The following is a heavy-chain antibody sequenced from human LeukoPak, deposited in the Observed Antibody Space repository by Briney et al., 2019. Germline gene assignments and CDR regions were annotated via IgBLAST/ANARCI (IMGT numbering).Heavy chain of an antibody. V-gene: IGHV4-34*01. CDR2: INHSGST. Sequence: SETLSLTCAVYGGSFSGYYWSWIRQPPGKGLEWIGEINHSGSTNYNPSLKSRVTISVDTSKNQFSLKLSSVTAADTAVYYCARRRRDGYNFPYWGQGTLVTVSS. J-gene: IGHJ4*02. CDR3: ARRRRDGYNFPY. D-gene: IGHD5-24*01. CDR1: GGSFSGYY.